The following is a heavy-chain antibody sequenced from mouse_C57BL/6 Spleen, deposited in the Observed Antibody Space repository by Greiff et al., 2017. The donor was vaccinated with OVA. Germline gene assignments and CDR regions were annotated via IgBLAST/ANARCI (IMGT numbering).Heavy chain of an antibody. Sequence: EVQLQQSGPVLVKPGASVKMSCKASGYTFTDYYMNWVKQSHGTSLEWIGVINPYNGGTSYNQKLKGKVILTVDKSSSTAYMELNRLTCEDSAVYYCASPETLYAMDYWSQGNSVTVSS. CDR2: INPYNGGT. CDR1: GYTFTDYY. CDR3: ASPETLYAMDY. J-gene: IGHJ4*01. V-gene: IGHV1-19*01.